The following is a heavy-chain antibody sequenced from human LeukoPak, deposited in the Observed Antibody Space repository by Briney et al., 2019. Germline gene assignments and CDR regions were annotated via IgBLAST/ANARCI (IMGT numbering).Heavy chain of an antibody. CDR2: IYYSGST. CDR3: ARLSRYYYYMDV. J-gene: IGHJ6*03. Sequence: SSETLSLTCAVYGGSFSGYYWGWIRQPPGKGLEWIGSIYYSGSTYYNPSLKSRVTISVDTSKNQFSLKLSSVTAADTAVYYCARLSRYYYYMDVWGKGTTVTISS. D-gene: IGHD3-16*01. CDR1: GGSFSGYY. V-gene: IGHV4-39*01.